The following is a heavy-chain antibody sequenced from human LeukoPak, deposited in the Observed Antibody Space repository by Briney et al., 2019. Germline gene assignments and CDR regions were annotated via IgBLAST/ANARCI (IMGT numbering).Heavy chain of an antibody. D-gene: IGHD6-19*01. CDR1: GFTFGHNA. V-gene: IGHV3-23*01. J-gene: IGHJ5*02. CDR3: ARAVAVAGFDP. CDR2: LSGSGGDT. Sequence: GGSLRLSCVASGFTFGHNAMAWVSQAPGKRLEWVSALSGSGGDTFYADSVKGRFTISRDNSKNTLYLQMNSLRAEDTAVYYCARAVAVAGFDPWGQGTLVTVSS.